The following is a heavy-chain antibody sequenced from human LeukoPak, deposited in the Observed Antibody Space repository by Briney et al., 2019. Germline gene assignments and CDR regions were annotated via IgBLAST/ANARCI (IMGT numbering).Heavy chain of an antibody. Sequence: PGGSLRLSCAASGFTFRSYSMNGGRQAPGKGREWCSSISRSNSYIYYADSVKGRFTISRDNASKPLYLQRNSLRAEDTAVYYCARDISSMGFDYWGQGTLVTVSS. CDR3: ARDISSMGFDY. D-gene: IGHD6-13*01. CDR1: GFTFRSYS. J-gene: IGHJ4*02. CDR2: ISRSNSYI. V-gene: IGHV3-21*04.